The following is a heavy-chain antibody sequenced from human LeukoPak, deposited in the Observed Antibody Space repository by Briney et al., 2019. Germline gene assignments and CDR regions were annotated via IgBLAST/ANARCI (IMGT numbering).Heavy chain of an antibody. CDR1: GGTFSSYA. CDR2: IIPIFGTA. J-gene: IGHJ5*02. Sequence: SVRVSCKASGGTFSSYAISWVRQAPGQGLEWMGGIIPIFGTANYAQKFQGRVTITADESTSTAYMELSSLRSEDTAVYYCARSNPDGGYSYGTYYAWFDPWGQGTLVTVSS. V-gene: IGHV1-69*01. D-gene: IGHD5-18*01. CDR3: ARSNPDGGYSYGTYYAWFDP.